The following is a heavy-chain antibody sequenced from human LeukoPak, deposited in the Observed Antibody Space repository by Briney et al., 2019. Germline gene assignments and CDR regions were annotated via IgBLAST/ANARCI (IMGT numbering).Heavy chain of an antibody. V-gene: IGHV3-43D*03. CDR2: ISWDGGST. CDR3: AKASVSGRLRLRDYYYYYMDV. Sequence: GGSLRLSCAASGFTFDDYAMHWVRQAPGKGLEWVSLISWDGGSTYYADSVKGRFTISRDNSKNSLYLQMNSLRAEDTALYYCAKASVSGRLRLRDYYYYYMDVWGKGTTVTVSS. CDR1: GFTFDDYA. D-gene: IGHD5-12*01. J-gene: IGHJ6*03.